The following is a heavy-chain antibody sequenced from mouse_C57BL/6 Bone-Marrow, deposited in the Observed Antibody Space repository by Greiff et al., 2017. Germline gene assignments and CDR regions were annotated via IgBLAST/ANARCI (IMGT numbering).Heavy chain of an antibody. J-gene: IGHJ2*01. D-gene: IGHD2-3*01. CDR2: LHPDGGST. Sequence: VQLQPPGAELVKPGASVMLSGKASGYTFASSWMHWVKQRPGQGLEWIGRLHPDGGSTNYNEKFKSKATLTVDKSSSTAYMQLSSLTSEDSAVYYCARRWLRFDCWGQGTTLTVSS. CDR1: GYTFASSW. V-gene: IGHV1-64*01. CDR3: ARRWLRFDC.